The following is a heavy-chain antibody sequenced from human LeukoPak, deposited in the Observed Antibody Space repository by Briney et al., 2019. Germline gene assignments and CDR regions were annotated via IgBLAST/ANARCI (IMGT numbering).Heavy chain of an antibody. J-gene: IGHJ4*02. CDR2: ISGSGGST. CDR1: GFTFSSYA. V-gene: IGHV3-23*01. Sequence: PGGSLRLSXAASGFTFSSYAMSWVRQAPGKGLEWVSAISGSGGSTYYADSVKGRFAISRDNSKNTLYLQMNSLRAEDTAVYYCAKDSRNYYDSSSYSLWGQGTLVTVSS. CDR3: AKDSRNYYDSSSYSL. D-gene: IGHD3-22*01.